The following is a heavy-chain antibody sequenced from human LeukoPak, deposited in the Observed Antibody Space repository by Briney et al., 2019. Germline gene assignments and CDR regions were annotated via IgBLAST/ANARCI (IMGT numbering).Heavy chain of an antibody. CDR1: GFTFSNYA. CDR3: AKGSYYDSSGSFYFDY. V-gene: IGHV3-23*01. Sequence: GGSLRLSCAASGFTFSNYAMSWVRQAPGKGLEWVSVISGGGGRTYYADSVKGRFTISRDNSKNTLYVQVNSLGTEDTAAYYCAKGSYYDSSGSFYFDYWGQGTLATVSS. CDR2: ISGGGGRT. D-gene: IGHD3-22*01. J-gene: IGHJ4*02.